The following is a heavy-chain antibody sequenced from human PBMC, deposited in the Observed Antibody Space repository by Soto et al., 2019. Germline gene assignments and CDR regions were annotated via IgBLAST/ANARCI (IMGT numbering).Heavy chain of an antibody. Sequence: PSETLSLTCAVSGGSISSGDWWSWVRQPPGKGLEWIGEIYQSGSTNYNPSLKSRVTISVDKSKNQFSLKLSSVTAADTAVYYCARDALYYDFWSGSQGYYGMDVWGQGTTVTSP. CDR1: GGSISSGDW. D-gene: IGHD3-3*01. CDR2: IYQSGST. CDR3: ARDALYYDFWSGSQGYYGMDV. V-gene: IGHV4-4*02. J-gene: IGHJ6*02.